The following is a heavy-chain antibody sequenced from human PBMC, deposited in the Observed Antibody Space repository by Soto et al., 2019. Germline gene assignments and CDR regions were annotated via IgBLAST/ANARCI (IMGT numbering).Heavy chain of an antibody. V-gene: IGHV6-1*01. CDR3: ARDYCGGDCYLGDFDY. D-gene: IGHD2-21*02. CDR1: GGNVSSNSAA. Sequence: SQTLPLTYDISGGNVSSNSAAWNWIRQSPSRGLEWLGRTYYRSKWYNDYAVSVKSRITINPDTSKNQFSLQLNSVTPEDTAVYYCARDYCGGDCYLGDFDYWGQGTLVTVSS. CDR2: TYYRSKWYN. J-gene: IGHJ4*02.